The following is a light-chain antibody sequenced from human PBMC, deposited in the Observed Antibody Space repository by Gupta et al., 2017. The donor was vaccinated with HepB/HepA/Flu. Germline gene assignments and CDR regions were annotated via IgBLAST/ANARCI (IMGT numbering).Light chain of an antibody. CDR2: AAS. CDR1: QSIKSY. J-gene: IGKJ1*01. V-gene: IGKV1-39*01. Sequence: IQRTQSPSSLSASVGDRVTITCRASQSIKSYLNWYPQKPGKAPNLLIYAASSLQSGVPSRFSGRGSGTEFTLTISSLQPEDFATYYCQQSYSTRGTFGQGTKVEIK. CDR3: QQSYSTRGT.